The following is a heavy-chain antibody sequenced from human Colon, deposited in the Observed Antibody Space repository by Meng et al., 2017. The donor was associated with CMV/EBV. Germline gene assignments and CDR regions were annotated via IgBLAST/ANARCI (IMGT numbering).Heavy chain of an antibody. Sequence: CKTSGYTFIHYGVNWVRQAPGQGLEWVGWISDYHGHTKYAKKFQGRVTMTTDTSTSTAYMEMRSLRSDDTAVYYCARWGLGSNLFDPWGQGTLVTVSS. V-gene: IGHV1-18*01. CDR2: ISDYHGHT. J-gene: IGHJ5*02. D-gene: IGHD1-26*01. CDR1: GYTFIHYG. CDR3: ARWGLGSNLFDP.